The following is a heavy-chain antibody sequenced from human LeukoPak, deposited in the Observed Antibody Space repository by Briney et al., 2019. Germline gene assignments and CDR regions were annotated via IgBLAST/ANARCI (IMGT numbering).Heavy chain of an antibody. J-gene: IGHJ6*03. CDR2: TYYRSKCYN. CDR1: GYSVSSNSAA. Sequence: SQTLSLTCAISGYSVSSNSAAWNWIRQSPSRGLKWLGRTYYRSKCYNDYAVSVKSRITITPDTSKNQFSLQLNSVTREDTAVYYCARAVGATIGAYYYMDVWGKGTTVTVSS. CDR3: ARAVGATIGAYYYMDV. D-gene: IGHD1-26*01. V-gene: IGHV6-1*01.